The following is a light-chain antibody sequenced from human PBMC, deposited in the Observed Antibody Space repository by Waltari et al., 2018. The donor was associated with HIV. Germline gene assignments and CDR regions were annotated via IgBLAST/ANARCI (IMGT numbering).Light chain of an antibody. Sequence: SALTQPASVSGSPGQSITISCSGTSGDVGGYNFVSWYQTHPGKAPKLIIYNVSSRPSGVYIRFSGARSANTASLTISGLQVEDGADYFCSSYTSSGPRYVLFGGGTRLTVL. V-gene: IGLV2-14*03. CDR2: NVS. CDR1: SGDVGGYNF. J-gene: IGLJ2*01. CDR3: SSYTSSGPRYVL.